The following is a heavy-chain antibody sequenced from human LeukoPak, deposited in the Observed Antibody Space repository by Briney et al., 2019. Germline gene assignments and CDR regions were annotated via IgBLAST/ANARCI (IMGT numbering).Heavy chain of an antibody. CDR2: ISPSGGST. CDR1: GYTFTSNY. Sequence: GASVKVSCKAFGYTFTSNYMHWVRQAPGQGPEWMGVISPSGGSTTYAQKFQGRVTLTRDMSTSTDYMELRSLRSDDTAVYYCARGGNSGAGYEYFQHWGQGTLVTVSS. V-gene: IGHV1-46*01. D-gene: IGHD3-9*01. J-gene: IGHJ1*01. CDR3: ARGGNSGAGYEYFQH.